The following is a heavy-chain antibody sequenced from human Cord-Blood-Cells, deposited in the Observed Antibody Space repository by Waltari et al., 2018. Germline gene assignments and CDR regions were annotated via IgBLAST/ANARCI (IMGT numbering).Heavy chain of an antibody. J-gene: IGHJ6*02. D-gene: IGHD5-18*01. Sequence: EVQLVESGGGLVQPGGSLRLSCAASGFTFSSYDMHWVRQATGKGLEWVSAIGTAGDTYYPASVKGRFTISRENAKNSLYLQMNSLRAGDTAVYYCARGRYSYGYYYGMDVWGQGTTVTVSS. CDR3: ARGRYSYGYYYGMDV. V-gene: IGHV3-13*01. CDR1: GFTFSSYD. CDR2: IGTAGDT.